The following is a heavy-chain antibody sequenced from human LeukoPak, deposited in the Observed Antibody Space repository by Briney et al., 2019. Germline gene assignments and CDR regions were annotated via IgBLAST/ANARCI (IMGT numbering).Heavy chain of an antibody. CDR2: IYTSGNT. D-gene: IGHD6-19*01. Sequence: SETLSLTCTVSGGSITNYYWSWIWQPAGKGLEWIGRIYTSGNTNYNPSLKSRVTMSVDTSKNQFSLKLSSVTAADTAVYYCARERGSGWYDMSFDYWGQGTLATVSS. CDR1: GGSITNYY. J-gene: IGHJ4*02. CDR3: ARERGSGWYDMSFDY. V-gene: IGHV4-4*07.